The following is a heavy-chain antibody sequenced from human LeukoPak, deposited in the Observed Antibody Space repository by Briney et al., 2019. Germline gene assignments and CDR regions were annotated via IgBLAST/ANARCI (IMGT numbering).Heavy chain of an antibody. CDR2: MSASGSS. V-gene: IGHV4-34*01. D-gene: IGHD3-22*01. CDR3: ARGRQDVNMILVVMAGVSYYLDV. Sequence: SETLSLTCAVYGGSFSDYYWTWIRQTPGKGLEWIGEMSASGSSNYNPSLKSRVTISVDTSKNQFSLKLRSVTAAETAVYYCARGRQDVNMILVVMAGVSYYLDVWSKGTTVTVS. CDR1: GGSFSDYY. J-gene: IGHJ6*03.